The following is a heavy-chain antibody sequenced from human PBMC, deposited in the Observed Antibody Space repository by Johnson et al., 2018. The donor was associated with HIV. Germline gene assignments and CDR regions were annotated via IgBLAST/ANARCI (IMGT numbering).Heavy chain of an antibody. CDR2: ISYDGSNK. CDR1: GFTFSSYA. CDR3: AKEDEWLRLGSAFDI. Sequence: QVQLVESGGGVVQPGRSLRLSCAASGFTFSSYAMHWVRQAPGKGLEWVAIISYDGSNKYYAASVKGRFTISRDNSKNTLYLQMNSLRAEDTAVYYGAKEDEWLRLGSAFDIWGHGTMVTVSS. J-gene: IGHJ3*02. D-gene: IGHD5-12*01. V-gene: IGHV3-30-3*01.